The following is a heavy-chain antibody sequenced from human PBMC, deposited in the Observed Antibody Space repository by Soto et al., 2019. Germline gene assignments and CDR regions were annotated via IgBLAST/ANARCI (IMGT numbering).Heavy chain of an antibody. Sequence: QVQLQESGPGLVKPSQTLSLICTVSGDSISSDNYFWSWIRQPPGQGLEWIGYISNRGTPYYNPSLKSLVTISLDTSKNRFSLYMYSVTAADTAVYYCAREVNVVALSDAFDIWGQGTMVTVSS. CDR2: ISNRGTP. D-gene: IGHD2-8*01. CDR1: GDSISSDNYF. CDR3: AREVNVVALSDAFDI. V-gene: IGHV4-30-4*01. J-gene: IGHJ3*02.